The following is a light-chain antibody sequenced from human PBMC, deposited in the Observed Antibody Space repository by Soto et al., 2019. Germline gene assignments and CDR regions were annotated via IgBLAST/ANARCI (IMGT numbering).Light chain of an antibody. V-gene: IGLV2-14*01. Sequence: QSALTQTASVSGSPGQSITMSCTGTSSDVGGYNYVSWYQQHPGKAPKLMIYEVSNRPSGVSNRFSGSKSGNTASLTISGLQAEDEADYYCSSYTSSSTLVFGTGTKLTVL. J-gene: IGLJ1*01. CDR1: SSDVGGYNY. CDR3: SSYTSSSTLV. CDR2: EVS.